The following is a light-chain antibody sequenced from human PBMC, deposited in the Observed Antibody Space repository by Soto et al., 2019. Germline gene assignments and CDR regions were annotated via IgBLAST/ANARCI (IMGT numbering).Light chain of an antibody. Sequence: QSALTQPASVSGSPGQPITISCTGTSSDVGTYNYVSWYQLHPGKAPKLMVYEVSNRPSGVSNRFSGSKSGNTASLTISGLQAEDEADYHCSSYTSSSTYVFGTGTKVTVL. J-gene: IGLJ1*01. CDR3: SSYTSSSTYV. V-gene: IGLV2-14*01. CDR1: SSDVGTYNY. CDR2: EVS.